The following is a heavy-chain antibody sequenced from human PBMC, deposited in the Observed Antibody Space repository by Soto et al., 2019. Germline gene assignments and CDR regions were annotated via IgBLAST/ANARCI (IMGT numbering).Heavy chain of an antibody. CDR3: AKGYGGYDLDY. Sequence: GGSLRLSCAASGFTFSSYVMSWVRQAPGKGLEWVSGISGSGGSTYYADSVKGRFTISRDNSKNTLYLQMNSLRAEDTAVYYCAKGYGGYDLDYWGQGTLVTVSS. V-gene: IGHV3-23*01. J-gene: IGHJ4*02. CDR1: GFTFSSYV. CDR2: ISGSGGST. D-gene: IGHD5-12*01.